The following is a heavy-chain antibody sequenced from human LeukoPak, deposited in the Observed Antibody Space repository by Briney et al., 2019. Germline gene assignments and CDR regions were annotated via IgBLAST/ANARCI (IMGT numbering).Heavy chain of an antibody. CDR2: IYSRGST. Sequence: GSLRLSCAASGFTFSDYYMSWIRQPAGKGLEWIGRIYSRGSTNYNSSLRSRVTISVDTSKNQFSLKLTSVTAADTAVYYCASDKGASGWGLGYWGQGTLVTVSS. J-gene: IGHJ4*02. D-gene: IGHD6-19*01. CDR3: ASDKGASGWGLGY. CDR1: GFTFSDYY. V-gene: IGHV4-4*07.